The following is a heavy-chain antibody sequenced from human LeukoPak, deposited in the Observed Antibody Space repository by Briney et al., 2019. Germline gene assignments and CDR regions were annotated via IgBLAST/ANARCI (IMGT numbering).Heavy chain of an antibody. CDR3: ARDRGRWGYSVDP. Sequence: PGGSLRLSCAASGFTFSSYGMHWGRQAPGKGLEWVANIKQDGSEKYYVGSVKGRFTISRDNAKNSLYLQMNSLRAEDTAVYYCARDRGRWGYSVDPWGQGTLVTVSS. D-gene: IGHD4-11*01. CDR1: GFTFSSYG. J-gene: IGHJ5*02. V-gene: IGHV3-7*01. CDR2: IKQDGSEK.